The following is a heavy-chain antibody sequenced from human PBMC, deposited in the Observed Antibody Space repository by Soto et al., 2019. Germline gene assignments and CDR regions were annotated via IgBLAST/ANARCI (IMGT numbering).Heavy chain of an antibody. CDR3: AKAIVPYGLELPLDV. D-gene: IGHD1-7*01. V-gene: IGHV3-9*01. CDR1: GFTFDDYA. CDR2: ISWNSGSI. J-gene: IGHJ6*02. Sequence: EVQLVESGGGLVQPGRSLRLSCAASGFTFDDYAMHWVRQAPGKGLEWVSGISWNSGSIGYADSVKGRFTISRDNAKNSLYLQMNSLRAEDTALYYCAKAIVPYGLELPLDVWGQGTPVTVSS.